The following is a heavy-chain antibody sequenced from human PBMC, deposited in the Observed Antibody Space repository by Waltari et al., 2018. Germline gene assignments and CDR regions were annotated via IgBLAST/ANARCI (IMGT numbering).Heavy chain of an antibody. CDR3: ARHLPDYYYYGVDV. CDR2: IDPSDSYT. V-gene: IGHV5-10-1*03. Sequence: EVQLEQSGAEVKKPGESLRISCKGSGYNFTSYWISWVRQMPGKGLEWMGGIDPSDSYTNFSPSFQGHVTISVDKSISTAYVQWSSLKASDTAMYYCARHLPDYYYYGVDVWGQGTTVTVSS. J-gene: IGHJ6*02. CDR1: GYNFTSYW.